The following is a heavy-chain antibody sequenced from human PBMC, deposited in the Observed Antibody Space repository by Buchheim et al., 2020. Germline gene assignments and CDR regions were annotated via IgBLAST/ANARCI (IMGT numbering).Heavy chain of an antibody. V-gene: IGHV4-59*01. J-gene: IGHJ4*02. CDR3: ARESYYYDSSGYYAYFDY. D-gene: IGHD3-22*01. CDR1: GGSISSYY. Sequence: QVQLQESGPGLVKPSETLSLPCTVSGGSISSYYWSWIRQPPGKGLEWIGYIYYSGSTNYNPSLKSRVTISVDTSKNQFSLKLSSVTAADTAVYYCARESYYYDSSGYYAYFDYWGQGTL. CDR2: IYYSGST.